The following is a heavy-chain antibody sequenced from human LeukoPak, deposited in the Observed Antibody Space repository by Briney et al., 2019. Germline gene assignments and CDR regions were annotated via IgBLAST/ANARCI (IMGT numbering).Heavy chain of an antibody. D-gene: IGHD6-13*01. J-gene: IGHJ4*02. CDR1: GFTFGLYS. V-gene: IGHV3-21*01. CDR2: IDSNSKFM. CDR3: AKDFASWSRDY. Sequence: PARSLRLSCAASGFTFGLYSMTWVRQAPGKGLEWVSLIDSNSKFMNYADSVKGRFTNSRDNAKKSLYLQMNSLRAEDTAVYYCAKDFASWSRDYWGQGTLVTV.